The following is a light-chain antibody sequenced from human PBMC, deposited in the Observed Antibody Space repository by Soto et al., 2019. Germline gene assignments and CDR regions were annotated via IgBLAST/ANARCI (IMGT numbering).Light chain of an antibody. J-gene: IGLJ2*01. CDR1: SGHSNYA. CDR2: LNSDGSH. V-gene: IGLV4-69*01. Sequence: QSVLTKSHSASASLGASVKLTCTLSSGHSNYAIAWHQQQSEKGPRYLMKLNSDGSHSKGDGIPDRFSGSSSGAERYLTISSLQSEDEADYYCQTWGSGIVVFGGGTKLTVL. CDR3: QTWGSGIVV.